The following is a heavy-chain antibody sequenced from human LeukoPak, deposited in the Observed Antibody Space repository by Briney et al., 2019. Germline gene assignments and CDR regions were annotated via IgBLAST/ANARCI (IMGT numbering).Heavy chain of an antibody. Sequence: SGPTLGNPTQTLTLPRTYSGFSLSTRGMCVSWLRQPPGKALEWLARIDRGDDKYYSTSLKTRLTISKDTSKNQVVLTMTNMDTVDTATYYCARMSPAGFGYPLDAFDIWGQGTMVTVSS. CDR3: ARMSPAGFGYPLDAFDI. D-gene: IGHD3-10*01. V-gene: IGHV2-70*11. J-gene: IGHJ3*02. CDR1: GFSLSTRGMC. CDR2: IDRGDDK.